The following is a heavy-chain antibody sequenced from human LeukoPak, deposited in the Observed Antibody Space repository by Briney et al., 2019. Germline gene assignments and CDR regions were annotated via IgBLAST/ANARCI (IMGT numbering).Heavy chain of an antibody. J-gene: IGHJ4*02. CDR2: ISDDGSNK. D-gene: IGHD2-8*01. Sequence: QTGGSLRLSCAASGFTFRTYAMNWVRQAPGKGLEWVAVISDDGSNKYYADSVKGRFTISRDNSKNTLYLQMNSLRAEDTAVYYCAKGVAEYFDYWGQGTLVTVSS. CDR3: AKGVAEYFDY. V-gene: IGHV3-30*04. CDR1: GFTFRTYA.